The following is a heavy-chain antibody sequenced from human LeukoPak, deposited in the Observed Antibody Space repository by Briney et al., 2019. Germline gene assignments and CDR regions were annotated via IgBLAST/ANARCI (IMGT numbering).Heavy chain of an antibody. CDR2: IIPILGIA. V-gene: IGHV1-69*04. CDR1: GGTFSSYA. CDR3: ARDFPNELGDCTNGVCPYYYYGMDV. Sequence: SLKLSCKASGGTFSSYAISWVRQAPGQGLEWMGRIIPILGIANYAQKFQGRVTITADKSTSTAYMELSSLRSEDTAVYYCARDFPNELGDCTNGVCPYYYYGMDVWGQGTTVTVSS. D-gene: IGHD2-8*01. J-gene: IGHJ6*02.